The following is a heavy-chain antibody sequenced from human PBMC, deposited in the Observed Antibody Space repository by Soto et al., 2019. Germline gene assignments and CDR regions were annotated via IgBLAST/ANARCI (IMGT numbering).Heavy chain of an antibody. V-gene: IGHV1-18*01. J-gene: IGHJ6*02. Sequence: QVQLVQSGAEVKKPGASVKVSCKASGYTFTSYGISWVRQAPGQGLEWMGWISAYNGNTNYAQQLQGGATMTTDTATCTAKMELRSGRSDARAVNFCASRAPPMDVWGHGTTVTVSS. CDR3: ASRAPPMDV. CDR1: GYTFTSYG. CDR2: ISAYNGNT.